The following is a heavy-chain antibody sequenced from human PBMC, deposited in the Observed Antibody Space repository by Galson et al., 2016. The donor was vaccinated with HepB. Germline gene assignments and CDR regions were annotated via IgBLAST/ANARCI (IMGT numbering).Heavy chain of an antibody. V-gene: IGHV5-51*01. CDR3: ARTYYYDSSAYYYFDY. CDR2: IYPGDSDT. D-gene: IGHD3-22*01. CDR1: GYSFSTYW. J-gene: IGHJ4*02. Sequence: QSGAEVKKPGESLKISCKGSGYSFSTYWIGWVRQKPGKGLEWMGIIYPGDSDTRYSPSFQGQATISADKSISTAYLQWSSLKASDTAMYYCARTYYYDSSAYYYFDYWGQGTLVTVSS.